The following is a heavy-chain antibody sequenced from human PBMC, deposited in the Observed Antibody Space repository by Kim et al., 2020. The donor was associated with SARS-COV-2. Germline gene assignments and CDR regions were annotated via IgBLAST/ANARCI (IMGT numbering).Heavy chain of an antibody. CDR1: GLTFRNYG. Sequence: GGSLRLSCAASGLTFRNYGMHWVRQAPGKGLEWVADISYDGTIQTYGDSVEGRFTISRDNSKNTLYLQMNSLRVEDTAVYYCAKGQIAVVPGGKMWLDPWGQGTLVTVSS. CDR3: AKGQIAVVPGGKMWLDP. V-gene: IGHV3-30*18. J-gene: IGHJ5*02. D-gene: IGHD2-2*01. CDR2: ISYDGTIQ.